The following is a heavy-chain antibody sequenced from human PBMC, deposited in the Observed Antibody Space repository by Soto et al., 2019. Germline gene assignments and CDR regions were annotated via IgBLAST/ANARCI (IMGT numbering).Heavy chain of an antibody. CDR2: ISGSGGST. CDR1: GVTSSSYA. J-gene: IGHJ4*02. D-gene: IGHD4-17*01. V-gene: IGHV3-23*01. CDR3: AKNPRTYGDDVPLAY. Sequence: AAGSLRLSWAASGVTSSSYAVSWVRQAPGQGLAWVSAISGSGGSTYYADPVKGRFTISRDNSKNTLYLQMNSLRAEDTAVYYCAKNPRTYGDDVPLAYWGQGTLVTVSS.